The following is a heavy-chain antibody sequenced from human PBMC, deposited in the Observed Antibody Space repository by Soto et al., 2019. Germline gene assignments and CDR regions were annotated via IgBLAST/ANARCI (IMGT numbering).Heavy chain of an antibody. D-gene: IGHD1-1*01. CDR1: GDSVSSNSAA. CDR3: ARGGSPSRKVEMATTGTNWFDP. CDR2: TYYRSKWYN. Sequence: SQTLSLTCAISGDSVSSNSAAWNWIRQSPSRGLEWLGRTYYRSKWYNDYAVSVKSRITINPDTSKNQFSLQLNSVTPEDTAVYYCARGGSPSRKVEMATTGTNWFDPWGQGTLVTVSS. J-gene: IGHJ5*02. V-gene: IGHV6-1*01.